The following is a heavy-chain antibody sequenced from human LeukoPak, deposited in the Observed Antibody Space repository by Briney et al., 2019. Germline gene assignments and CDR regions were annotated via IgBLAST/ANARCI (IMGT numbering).Heavy chain of an antibody. Sequence: ASVKVSCKASGYTFTSYDINWVRQATGQGLEWMGWMNPNSGNTGYAQKFQGRVTMTRNTSISTAYMELSSLRSEDTAVYYCARGLVVVPAAIIGAFDIWGQGTMVTVSS. CDR3: ARGLVVVPAAIIGAFDI. J-gene: IGHJ3*02. CDR2: MNPNSGNT. D-gene: IGHD2-2*01. CDR1: GYTFTSYD. V-gene: IGHV1-8*01.